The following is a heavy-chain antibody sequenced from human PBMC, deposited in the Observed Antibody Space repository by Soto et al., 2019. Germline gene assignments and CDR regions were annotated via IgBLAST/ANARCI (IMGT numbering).Heavy chain of an antibody. V-gene: IGHV4-30-2*06. Sequence: QLQLQESGSGVVKTSETLSLTCTVSGASISYGGFSWSWIRQSPGKGLEWIGYISLLENTYLHPSFKSRLTMSIDRTRNQFSLKLSSVTAADMAVYYCARGGGYDSFDYWGQGVLVTVSS. D-gene: IGHD5-12*01. CDR1: GASISYGGFS. CDR3: ARGGGYDSFDY. CDR2: ISLLENT. J-gene: IGHJ4*02.